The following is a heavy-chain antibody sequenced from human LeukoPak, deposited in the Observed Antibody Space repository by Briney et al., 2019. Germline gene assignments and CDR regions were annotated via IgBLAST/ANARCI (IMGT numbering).Heavy chain of an antibody. V-gene: IGHV3-53*01. CDR1: EFTVSRNY. D-gene: IGHD5-24*01. Sequence: GGSLRLSCTASEFTVSRNYMLWVRQAPGKGLEWVSLIFSNGDTHYADSVKGRFTISRDTSKNTVSLQLNSLRVEDTAMYYCTRDQMNYWGQGTLVTVSS. CDR3: TRDQMNY. J-gene: IGHJ4*02. CDR2: IFSNGDT.